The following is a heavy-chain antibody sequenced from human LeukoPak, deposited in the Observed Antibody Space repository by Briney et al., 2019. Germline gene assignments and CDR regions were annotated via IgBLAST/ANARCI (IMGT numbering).Heavy chain of an antibody. CDR2: IYNGGII. J-gene: IGHJ4*02. D-gene: IGHD6-19*01. CDR3: ARTGIAVANIDY. Sequence: PSETLSLTCTVSGDSISRYYWSWIRQPAGKGLEWIGRIYNGGIITYNPSLKSRVTMSIDTSKNQFSLKLSSVTAADTAVYYCARTGIAVANIDYWGQGTLVTVSS. CDR1: GDSISRYY. V-gene: IGHV4-4*07.